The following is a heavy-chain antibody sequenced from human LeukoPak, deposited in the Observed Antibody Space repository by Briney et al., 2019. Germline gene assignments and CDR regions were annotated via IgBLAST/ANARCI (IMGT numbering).Heavy chain of an antibody. CDR2: IIPIFGTA. Sequence: SVKVSCKASGGTFSSYAISWVRQAPGQGLEWMGGIIPIFGTANYAQKFQGRVTITADESTSTAYMELSSLRSEDTAVYYCARRNLYSNNDEDFDYWDQGTLVTVSS. V-gene: IGHV1-69*13. CDR3: ARRNLYSNNDEDFDY. J-gene: IGHJ4*02. D-gene: IGHD4-11*01. CDR1: GGTFSSYA.